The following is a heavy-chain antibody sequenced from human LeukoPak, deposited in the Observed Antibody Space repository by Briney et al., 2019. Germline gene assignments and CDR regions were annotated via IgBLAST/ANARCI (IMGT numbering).Heavy chain of an antibody. J-gene: IGHJ5*02. D-gene: IGHD3-10*01. CDR2: ISGSGGNT. CDR3: TTSIDYYDSGSYLSRFDP. Sequence: QTGGSLRLSCAASGFTFSSYAMSWVRQAPGKGLEWVSAISGSGGNTYYTDSVKGRFTISRDNSKNTLSLQMNSLKTEDTAVYYCTTSIDYYDSGSYLSRFDPWGQGTLVTVSS. V-gene: IGHV3-23*01. CDR1: GFTFSSYA.